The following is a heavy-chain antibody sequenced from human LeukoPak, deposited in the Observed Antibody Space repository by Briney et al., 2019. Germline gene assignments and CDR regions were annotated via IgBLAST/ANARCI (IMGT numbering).Heavy chain of an antibody. V-gene: IGHV1-18*04. Sequence: ASVKVSCKASGYTFTSYGISWVRQAAGQGGEWMGLISAYNGKTNYPQKLQGRVTMTTDTSTSTAYMELRRLRSDDTAVYYCARDYYGSAYYYYGMDGWGKGTTVTVSS. D-gene: IGHD3-10*01. CDR2: ISAYNGKT. J-gene: IGHJ6*04. CDR3: ARDYYGSAYYYYGMDG. CDR1: GYTFTSYG.